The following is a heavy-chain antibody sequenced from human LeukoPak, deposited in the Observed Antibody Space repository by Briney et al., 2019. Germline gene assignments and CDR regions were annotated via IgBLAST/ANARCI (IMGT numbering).Heavy chain of an antibody. Sequence: GESLKISCKGSGYRFTSYWIGWVRQMPGKGLEWMGIIYPGDSDTRYSPSFQGQVTISADKSISTAYLQWSSLKASDTAMYYCARHFSQQLSYYYYGMDVWGQGTTVTVSS. J-gene: IGHJ6*02. CDR3: ARHFSQQLSYYYYGMDV. CDR2: IYPGDSDT. D-gene: IGHD6-13*01. V-gene: IGHV5-51*01. CDR1: GYRFTSYW.